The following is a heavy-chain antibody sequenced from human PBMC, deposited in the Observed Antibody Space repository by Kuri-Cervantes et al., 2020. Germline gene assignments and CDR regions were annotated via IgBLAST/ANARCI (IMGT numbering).Heavy chain of an antibody. Sequence: SCAVSGSSISGGYYWSWIRQPPGKGLEWIGEINHSGSTNYNPSLKSRVTISVDTSKNQFSLKLSSVTAADTAVYYCAAYYDSSGYYYGGGGFDPWGQGTLVTVSS. CDR3: AAYYDSSGYYYGGGGFDP. V-gene: IGHV4-34*09. D-gene: IGHD3-22*01. CDR1: GSSISGGYY. J-gene: IGHJ5*02. CDR2: INHSGST.